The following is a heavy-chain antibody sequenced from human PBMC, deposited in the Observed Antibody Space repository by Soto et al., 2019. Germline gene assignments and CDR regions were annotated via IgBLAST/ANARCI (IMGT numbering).Heavy chain of an antibody. CDR2: IYYSGRT. V-gene: IGHV4-59*01. D-gene: IGHD1-7*01. CDR1: GVSISSYY. J-gene: IGHJ4*02. CDR3: ARGERTNWNYVY. Sequence: SETLSLTSTASGVSISSYYWSWIRQPPGKGLEWIGYIYYSGRTNYNPSLKSRVTISVDTSKNQFSLKLSSVTAADTAVYYCARGERTNWNYVYWGQGTLVTVSS.